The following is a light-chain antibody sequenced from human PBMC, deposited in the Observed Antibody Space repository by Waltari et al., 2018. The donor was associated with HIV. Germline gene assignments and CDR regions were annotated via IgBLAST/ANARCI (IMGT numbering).Light chain of an antibody. V-gene: IGLV1-44*01. CDR3: AAWDDSLNGYV. Sequence: QSVLTQPPSASGTPGHRDTTSCSGSSSNIGSYTVNWYQHLPATAPKLLIFRNSLRPSGVPARSSASKSVTSASLAISGLQSEDEADYYCAAWDDSLNGYVFGTGTRVTVL. J-gene: IGLJ1*01. CDR1: SSNIGSYT. CDR2: RNS.